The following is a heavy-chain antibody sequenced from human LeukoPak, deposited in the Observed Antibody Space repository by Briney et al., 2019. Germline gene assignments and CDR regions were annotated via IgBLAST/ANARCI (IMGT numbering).Heavy chain of an antibody. V-gene: IGHV1-2*02. CDR3: ARDQRTYSSGWYVGVPDYYMDV. CDR1: GYTFTGYY. Sequence: GASVKVSCKASGYTFTGYYMHWVRQAPGQGLEWMGWINPNSGCTNYAQKFQGRVTMTRDTSISTAYTELSRLRSDDTAVYYCARDQRTYSSGWYVGVPDYYMDVWGKGTTVTVSS. CDR2: INPNSGCT. J-gene: IGHJ6*03. D-gene: IGHD6-19*01.